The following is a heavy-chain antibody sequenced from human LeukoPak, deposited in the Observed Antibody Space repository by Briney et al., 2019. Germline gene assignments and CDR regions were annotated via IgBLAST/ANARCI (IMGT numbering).Heavy chain of an antibody. CDR3: AWGRGSSNGYVDQ. CDR1: GFAFNFYA. CDR2: INANGINT. J-gene: IGHJ4*02. V-gene: IGHV3-23*01. D-gene: IGHD3-10*02. Sequence: GGSLRLSCAASGFAFNFYAMSWVRQAPGKGLQWVSTINANGINTYYADSVRGRFTISRDNSKDTLYLQLNSLRAEETAVYYCAWGRGSSNGYVDQWGQGTLVTVSS.